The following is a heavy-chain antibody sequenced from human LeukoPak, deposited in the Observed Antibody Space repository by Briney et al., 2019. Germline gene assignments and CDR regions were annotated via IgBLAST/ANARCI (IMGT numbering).Heavy chain of an antibody. CDR2: IYPKSADI. J-gene: IGHJ4*02. Sequence: ASVKVSCKAPGYTFTDYYLHWVQQAPGQGLEWMGWIYPKSADINFAQKFQGRVTMTRDTSSSTAYMELSRLRSDDTAVYYCTREDYWGQGTLVTVST. CDR1: GYTFTDYY. V-gene: IGHV1-2*02. CDR3: TREDY.